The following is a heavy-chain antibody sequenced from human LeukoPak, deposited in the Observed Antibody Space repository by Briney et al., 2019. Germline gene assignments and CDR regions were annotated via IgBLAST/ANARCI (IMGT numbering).Heavy chain of an antibody. Sequence: PGGSLRLSCAASGIIFSNYDMHWARHGTGKGLECISTISSDGCSTDYADSVKGRFTISRDNSKNTLYLQMGSLRAEDMAVYYCARGRQGAKTRYFDLWGRGTRVTVSS. V-gene: IGHV3-64*02. CDR2: ISSDGCST. J-gene: IGHJ2*01. D-gene: IGHD1-26*01. CDR3: ARGRQGAKTRYFDL. CDR1: GIIFSNYD.